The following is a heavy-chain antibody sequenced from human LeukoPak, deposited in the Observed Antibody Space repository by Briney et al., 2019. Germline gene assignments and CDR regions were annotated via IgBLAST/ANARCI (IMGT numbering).Heavy chain of an antibody. J-gene: IGHJ4*02. D-gene: IGHD3-10*01. CDR2: IWYDGSNK. CDR1: GFTFSSYG. CDR3: ARDLVRGVIIYYFDY. V-gene: IGHV3-33*01. Sequence: PGRSLRLSCAASGFTFSSYGMHWVRQAPGKGLEWGAVIWYDGSNKYYADSVKGRFTISRDNSKNTLYLQMNSLRAEDTAVYYCARDLVRGVIIYYFDYWGQGTLVTVSS.